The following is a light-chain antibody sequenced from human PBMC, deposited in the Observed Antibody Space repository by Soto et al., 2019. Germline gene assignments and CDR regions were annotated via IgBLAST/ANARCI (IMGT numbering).Light chain of an antibody. J-gene: IGLJ1*01. V-gene: IGLV2-14*02. Sequence: QSALTQPASVSGSPAQSITISCTGSSSDVGGSGLVSWYQFHPGKAPKLLIFEGFKRPSGVSNRFSGSKSGSTASLTISGLQTEDEADYYCSSYRNSSTLYVFGTRTKVTVL. CDR1: SSDVGGSGL. CDR2: EGF. CDR3: SSYRNSSTLYV.